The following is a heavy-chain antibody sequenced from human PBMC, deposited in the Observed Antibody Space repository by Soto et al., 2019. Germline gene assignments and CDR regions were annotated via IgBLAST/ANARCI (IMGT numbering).Heavy chain of an antibody. CDR3: ARVATITLAYYYYYMDV. D-gene: IGHD5-12*01. J-gene: IGHJ6*03. Sequence: SETLSLTCTVSGGSISSYYWSWIRQPPGKGLEWIGYIYYSGSTNYNPSLKSRVTISVDTPKNQFSLKLSSVTAADTAVYYCARVATITLAYYYYYMDVWGKGTTVTVSS. V-gene: IGHV4-59*01. CDR1: GGSISSYY. CDR2: IYYSGST.